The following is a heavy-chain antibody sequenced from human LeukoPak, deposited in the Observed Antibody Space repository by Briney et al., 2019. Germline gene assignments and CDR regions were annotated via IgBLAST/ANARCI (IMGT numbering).Heavy chain of an antibody. CDR3: ANALGYSSGWSLDY. CDR1: GFTFSSYA. J-gene: IGHJ4*02. D-gene: IGHD6-19*01. CDR2: ISGSGGST. V-gene: IGHV3-23*01. Sequence: GGSLRLSCAASGFTFSSYAMSWVRQAPGKGLEWVSAISGSGGSTYYADSLKGRFTISRDNSKNTLYLQMNSLRAEDTAVYYCANALGYSSGWSLDYWGQGTLVTVSS.